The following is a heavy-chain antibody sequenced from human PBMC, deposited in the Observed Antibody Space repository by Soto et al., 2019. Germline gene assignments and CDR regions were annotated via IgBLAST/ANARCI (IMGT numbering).Heavy chain of an antibody. D-gene: IGHD2-8*01. V-gene: IGHV3-21*01. CDR1: GFTFSTYT. CDR2: IDSSNKYM. Sequence: PGGSLTLSCAASGFTFSTYTMTWARQAPGKGLEWVSSIDSSNKYMFYADSVKGRFTVSRDNTKNSLFLQMTGLRAEDTAVYYCARMPLSCTNPFCFAAWGQRTLFTV. J-gene: IGHJ5*02. CDR3: ARMPLSCTNPFCFAA.